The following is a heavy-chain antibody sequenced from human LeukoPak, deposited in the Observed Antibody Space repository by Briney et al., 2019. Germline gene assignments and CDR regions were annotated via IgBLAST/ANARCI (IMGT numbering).Heavy chain of an antibody. CDR2: ISGSGGST. D-gene: IGHD2-2*01. CDR3: AKARLGYCSSTSCYELDP. V-gene: IGHV3-23*01. J-gene: IGHJ5*02. CDR1: GFTFSSYA. Sequence: GGSLRLSCAASGFTFSSYAMSWVRQAPGKGLEWVSAISGSGGSTYYADSVKGRFTISRDNSKNTLYLQMNSLRAEDTAVYYCAKARLGYCSSTSCYELDPWGQGTLVTVSS.